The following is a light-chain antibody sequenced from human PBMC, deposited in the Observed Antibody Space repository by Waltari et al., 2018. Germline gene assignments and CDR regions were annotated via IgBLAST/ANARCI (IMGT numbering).Light chain of an antibody. Sequence: QSALTQPRSVSGSPGQSVTISCTGTSSDVGDFKYVSWYQQHPGRAPNLRIYDVSQRPSGVPDLFSGSKSDNTASLTISGLQAEDEADYYCCSYAATYTLLFGGGTKLTVL. CDR2: DVS. CDR3: CSYAATYTLL. CDR1: SSDVGDFKY. V-gene: IGLV2-11*01. J-gene: IGLJ3*02.